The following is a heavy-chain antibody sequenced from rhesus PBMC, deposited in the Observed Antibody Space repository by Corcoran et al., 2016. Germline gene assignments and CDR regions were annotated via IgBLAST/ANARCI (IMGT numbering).Heavy chain of an antibody. D-gene: IGHD4-29*01. Sequence: QVKLQQWGEGLVKPSETLSLTCAVYGGSITGYYWSWIRQPPGKGLEWIGNIDGNSPSTNYNPSLKNRVTISKATSKNQFALKLSSVTAADTAVYYCARGILRSASFDYWGQGVLVTVSS. CDR1: GGSITGYY. CDR3: ARGILRSASFDY. CDR2: IDGNSPST. V-gene: IGHV4-73*01. J-gene: IGHJ4*01.